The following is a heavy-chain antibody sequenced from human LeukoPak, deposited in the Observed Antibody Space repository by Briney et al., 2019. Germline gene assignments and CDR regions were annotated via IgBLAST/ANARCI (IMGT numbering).Heavy chain of an antibody. D-gene: IGHD3-10*01. V-gene: IGHV3-23*01. Sequence: GGSLRLSCAASGFTFSTYVMSWVRQAPGKGLEWVSTISGTGGGTYYADSVKGRFTISRDNSKNTLSLQMNSLRAEDTAVYYCAKDCGTGCCGVFDYWGQGTLVTVSS. CDR1: GFTFSTYV. J-gene: IGHJ4*02. CDR3: AKDCGTGCCGVFDY. CDR2: ISGTGGGT.